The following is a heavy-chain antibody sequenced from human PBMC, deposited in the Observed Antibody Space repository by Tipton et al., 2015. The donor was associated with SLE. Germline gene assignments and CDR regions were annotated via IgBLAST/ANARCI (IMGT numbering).Heavy chain of an antibody. CDR1: GGSISSSSYQ. D-gene: IGHD2-21*02. CDR3: ARQDWGYCVGDRCHTVDNWFDP. Sequence: TLSLTCNVSGGSISSSSYQWGWIRQPPGKGLEWIGSVNYFRATHHDPSLKSRVTISVDTSKNQFSLNLTSVTAADSAVYYCARQDWGYCVGDRCHTVDNWFDPWGQGTLVSVSS. CDR2: VNYFRAT. V-gene: IGHV4-39*01. J-gene: IGHJ5*02.